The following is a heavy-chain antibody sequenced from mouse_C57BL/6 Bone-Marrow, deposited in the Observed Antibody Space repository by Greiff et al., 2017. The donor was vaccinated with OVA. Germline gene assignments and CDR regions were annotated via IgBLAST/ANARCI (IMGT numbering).Heavy chain of an antibody. J-gene: IGHJ4*01. CDR2: ISNLAYSI. D-gene: IGHD1-1*01. CDR3: ARGGLGRRDYAMDY. CDR1: GFTFSDYG. V-gene: IGHV5-15*01. Sequence: EVHLVESGGGLVQPGGSLKLSCAASGFTFSDYGMAWARQAPRKGPEWVAFISNLAYSIYYADTVTGRFTISRENAKNTLYLEMSSLRSEDTAMYYCARGGLGRRDYAMDYWGQGTSVTVSS.